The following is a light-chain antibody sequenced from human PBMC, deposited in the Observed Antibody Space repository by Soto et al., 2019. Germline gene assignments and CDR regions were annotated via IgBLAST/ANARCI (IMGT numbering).Light chain of an antibody. CDR2: GNS. CDR3: QSYDSSLSARDVV. Sequence: QSVLTQPPSVSGAPGQRVTISCTGSSSNIGAGYDVHWYQQLPGTAPKLLIYGNSNRPSGVPDRFSGSKSGTSASLASTGLQAEDEADYYGQSYDSSLSARDVVFGGGTKLTVL. CDR1: SSNIGAGYD. J-gene: IGLJ2*01. V-gene: IGLV1-40*01.